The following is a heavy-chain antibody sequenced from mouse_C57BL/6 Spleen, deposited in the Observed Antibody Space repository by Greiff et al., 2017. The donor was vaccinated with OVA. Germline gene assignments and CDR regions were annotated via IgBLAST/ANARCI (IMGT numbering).Heavy chain of an antibody. CDR2: ILPGSGST. V-gene: IGHV1-9*01. CDR1: GYTFTGYW. D-gene: IGHD4-1*01. CDR3: ARGNWDGIAY. J-gene: IGHJ3*01. Sequence: VQLQQSGAELMKPGASVKLSCKATGYTFTGYWIEWVKQRPGHGLEWIGEILPGSGSTNYHEKFKGKATFTADTSSNTAYMQLSSLTTEDSAIYYCARGNWDGIAYWGQGTLVTVSA.